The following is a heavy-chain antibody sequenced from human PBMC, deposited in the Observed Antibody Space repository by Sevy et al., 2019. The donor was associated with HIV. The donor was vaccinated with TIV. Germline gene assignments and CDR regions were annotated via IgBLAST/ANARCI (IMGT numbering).Heavy chain of an antibody. D-gene: IGHD6-19*01. Sequence: GESLKISCKGSGYSFTSYWISWVRQMPGKGLEWMGRIDPSDSYTNYSPSFQGQVTISADKSISTAYLQWRSLKASDTAMYYCARSDRYSSGWYVNYYYYMDVWGKGTTVTVSS. J-gene: IGHJ6*03. V-gene: IGHV5-10-1*01. CDR2: IDPSDSYT. CDR1: GYSFTSYW. CDR3: ARSDRYSSGWYVNYYYYMDV.